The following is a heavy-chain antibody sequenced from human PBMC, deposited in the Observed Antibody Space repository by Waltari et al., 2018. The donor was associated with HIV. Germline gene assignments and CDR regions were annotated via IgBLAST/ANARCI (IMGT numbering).Heavy chain of an antibody. J-gene: IGHJ5*02. CDR1: GFPFSTFA. CDR2: VSASGGYT. CDR3: AKGGAAGTFSWFDP. Sequence: EVPLLESGGGLVQPGGSLTLSCAASGFPFSTFAISWVRQAPGKGLEWVSTVSASGGYTYYAESVKGRFTVSRDNSKNTLSLQLNSLRAEDTATYYCAKGGAAGTFSWFDPWGQGTLVPVSS. V-gene: IGHV3-23*01. D-gene: IGHD6-13*01.